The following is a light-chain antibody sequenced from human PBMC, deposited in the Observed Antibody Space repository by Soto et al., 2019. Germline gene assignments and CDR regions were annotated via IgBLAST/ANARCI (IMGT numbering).Light chain of an antibody. V-gene: IGLV1-44*01. CDR1: TSDIGSNS. CDR2: SNN. CDR3: ATWSDSLKGWV. J-gene: IGLJ3*02. Sequence: QSVLTQPPSVSGAPGQRVTMSCSGSTSDIGSNSVNWYQQLPGTAPRLLIYSNNHRPSGVPDRFSGSKSGTSASLAISGLRSEDEADYYCATWSDSLKGWVFGGGTKVTVL.